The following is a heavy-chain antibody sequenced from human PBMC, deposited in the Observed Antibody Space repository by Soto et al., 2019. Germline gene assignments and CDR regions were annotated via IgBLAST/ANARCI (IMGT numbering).Heavy chain of an antibody. CDR3: ARDRQFPGWFDP. Sequence: SETLSLTCTVSGGSISSGDYYWSWIRQPPGKGLEWIGYIYYSGSTYYNPSLKSRVTISVDTSKNQFSLKLSSVTAADTAVYYCARDRQFPGWFDPWGQGTLVTVSS. V-gene: IGHV4-30-4*01. D-gene: IGHD2-21*01. CDR2: IYYSGST. J-gene: IGHJ5*02. CDR1: GGSISSGDYY.